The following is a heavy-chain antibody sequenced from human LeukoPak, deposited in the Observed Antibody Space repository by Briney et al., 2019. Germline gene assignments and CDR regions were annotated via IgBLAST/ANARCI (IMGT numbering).Heavy chain of an antibody. Sequence: PGGSLRLSCAASGFTFSSYAMSWVRQPPGKGLEWIGEINHSGSTNYNPSLKSRVTISVDTSKNQFSLKLSSVTAADTAVYYCARGSRLSSTRIFDYWGQGTLVTVSS. CDR1: GFTFSSYA. CDR2: INHSGST. J-gene: IGHJ4*02. V-gene: IGHV4-34*01. D-gene: IGHD2-2*01. CDR3: ARGSRLSSTRIFDY.